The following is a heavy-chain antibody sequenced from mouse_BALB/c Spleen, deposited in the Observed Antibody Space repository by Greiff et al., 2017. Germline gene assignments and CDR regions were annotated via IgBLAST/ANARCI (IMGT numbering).Heavy chain of an antibody. CDR2: IYPGDGDT. J-gene: IGHJ4*01. CDR3: AAEDAMDY. Sequence: VKLVESGAELARPGASVKLSCKASGYTFTSYWMQWVKQRPGQGLEWIGAIYPGDGDTRYTQKFKGKATLTADKSSSTAYMQLSSLASEDSAVYYCAAEDAMDYWGQGTSVTVSS. V-gene: IGHV1-87*01. CDR1: GYTFTSYW.